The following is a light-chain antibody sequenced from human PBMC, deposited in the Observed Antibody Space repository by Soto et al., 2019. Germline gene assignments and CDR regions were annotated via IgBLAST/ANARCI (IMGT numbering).Light chain of an antibody. CDR3: QQSCSTPPIT. Sequence: EIQITQSPCSLSASVGDRVTIACRASQTISTYLDWYQQKSGKAPKLLIYGASSLESGVPSRFSGSGSGTDFTLTISSLQPEDFATYYCQQSCSTPPITFGQGTRLEIK. CDR1: QTISTY. CDR2: GAS. J-gene: IGKJ5*01. V-gene: IGKV1-39*01.